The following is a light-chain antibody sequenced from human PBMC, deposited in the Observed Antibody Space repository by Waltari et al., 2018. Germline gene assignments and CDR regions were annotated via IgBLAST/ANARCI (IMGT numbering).Light chain of an antibody. CDR1: QSLTKRY. J-gene: IGKJ2*01. CDR3: HQYGSAVLYT. CDR2: GAS. Sequence: VLTQSPGTLSLSPGERATLSCRASQSLTKRYLAWYQQKPGQAPSLLIYGASSRAAGIPDRFSSSGSGTEFTLTISRLEPEDFSVYYCHQYGSAVLYTFGQGTKLEIK. V-gene: IGKV3-20*01.